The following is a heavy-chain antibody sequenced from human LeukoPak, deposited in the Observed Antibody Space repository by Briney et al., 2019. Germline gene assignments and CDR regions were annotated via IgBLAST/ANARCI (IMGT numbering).Heavy chain of an antibody. CDR1: GLIYSLYS. Sequence: GGSLRLSCTACGLIYSLYSINWLRQAPGKGLEWVSSISSSSSYIYYADSVKGRFTISRDSAKNSLYLQMNSLRAGDTAVYYCARGLFDIGGVPGALYSFDYWGQGTLVTVSS. V-gene: IGHV3-21*01. CDR3: ARGLFDIGGVPGALYSFDY. D-gene: IGHD2-2*01. J-gene: IGHJ4*02. CDR2: ISSSSSYI.